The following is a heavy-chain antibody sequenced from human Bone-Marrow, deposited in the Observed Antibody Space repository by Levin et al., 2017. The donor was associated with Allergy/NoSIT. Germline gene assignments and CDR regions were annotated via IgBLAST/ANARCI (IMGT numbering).Heavy chain of an antibody. CDR2: ISDSGGST. Sequence: GGSLRLSCAASGFTFSSYAMSWVRQAPGKGLEWVSVISDSGGSTSNADSVKGRFTISRDNSKNTLYLQMNSLRAEDTAVYYCASLTGTTGGIFDYWGQGTLVTVFS. CDR3: ASLTGTTGGIFDY. V-gene: IGHV3-23*01. J-gene: IGHJ4*02. CDR1: GFTFSSYA. D-gene: IGHD1-7*01.